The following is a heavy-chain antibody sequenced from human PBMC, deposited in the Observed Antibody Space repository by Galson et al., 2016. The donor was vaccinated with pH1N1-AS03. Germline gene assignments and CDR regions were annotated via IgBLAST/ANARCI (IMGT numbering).Heavy chain of an antibody. Sequence: LSLTCSVSGGSISNYYWSWIRQSPGKGLEWIGYIYKIGSTNYNPSLKSRVTISVDTSKNQFSLKLSSVTAADTAVYYCARIVVVTPSYWYFDLWGRGTLVTVSS. CDR2: IYKIGST. CDR3: ARIVVVTPSYWYFDL. V-gene: IGHV4-59*08. J-gene: IGHJ2*01. D-gene: IGHD2-21*02. CDR1: GGSISNYY.